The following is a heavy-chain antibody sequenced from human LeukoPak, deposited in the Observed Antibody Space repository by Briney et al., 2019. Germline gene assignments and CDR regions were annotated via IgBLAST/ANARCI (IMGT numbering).Heavy chain of an antibody. V-gene: IGHV4-59*01. CDR3: ARESSKVYGSGRLDY. Sequence: SETLSLTCTVSGGSISSYYWSWIRQPPGKGLEWIGYIYYSGSTNYNPSLKSRVTISVDTSKNQFSLKLSSVTAADTAVCYCARESSKVYGSGRLDYWGQGTLVTVSS. D-gene: IGHD3-10*01. J-gene: IGHJ4*02. CDR2: IYYSGST. CDR1: GGSISSYY.